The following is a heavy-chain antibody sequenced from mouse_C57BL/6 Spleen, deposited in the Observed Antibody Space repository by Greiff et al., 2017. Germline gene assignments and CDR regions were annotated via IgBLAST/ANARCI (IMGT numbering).Heavy chain of an antibody. CDR2: ISDGGSYT. Sequence: EVKLLESGGGLVKPGGSLKLSCAASGFTFSSYAMSWVRQTPEKRLEWVATISDGGSYTYYPDNVKGRFTISRDNAKNNLYVQMSELKSDDRAMYYGEREWTFDYWGKGTTLTVSS. CDR3: EREWTFDY. J-gene: IGHJ2*01. V-gene: IGHV5-4*01. CDR1: GFTFSSYA.